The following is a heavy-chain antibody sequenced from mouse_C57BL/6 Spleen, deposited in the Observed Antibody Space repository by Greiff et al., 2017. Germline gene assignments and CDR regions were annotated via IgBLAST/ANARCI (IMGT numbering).Heavy chain of an antibody. CDR3: ARRKSSNCDYAMDY. J-gene: IGHJ4*01. CDR1: GFTFSSYA. CDR2: ISDGGSYT. V-gene: IGHV5-4*01. Sequence: EVQLVESGGGLVKPGGSLKLSCAASGFTFSSYAMSWVRQTPEKRLEWVATISDGGSYTDYPDNVKGRFTISRDNAKNNLYLQMSHLKSEDTAMYYCARRKSSNCDYAMDYWGQGTSVTVSS. D-gene: IGHD4-1*01.